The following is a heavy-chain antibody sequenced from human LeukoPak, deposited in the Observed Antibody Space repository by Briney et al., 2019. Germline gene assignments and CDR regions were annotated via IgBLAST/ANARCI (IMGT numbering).Heavy chain of an antibody. V-gene: IGHV1-46*01. Sequence: GASVKVSCKASGYTFTGYYMHWVRQAPGQGLEWMGIINPSGGSTSYAQKFQGRVTMTRDTSTSTVYMELSSLRSEDTAVYYCARDQFFARLVDTAMVHRGGFDYWGQGTLVTVSS. CDR2: INPSGGST. CDR3: ARDQFFARLVDTAMVHRGGFDY. J-gene: IGHJ4*02. D-gene: IGHD5-18*01. CDR1: GYTFTGYY.